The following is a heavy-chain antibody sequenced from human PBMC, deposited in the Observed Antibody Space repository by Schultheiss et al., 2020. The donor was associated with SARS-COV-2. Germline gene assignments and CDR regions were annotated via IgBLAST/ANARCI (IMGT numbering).Heavy chain of an antibody. CDR1: GFTFSSNY. V-gene: IGHV3-66*01. CDR3: TTGYSNYLYYYYYYIDV. CDR2: IYSGGST. J-gene: IGHJ6*03. Sequence: GGSLRLSCAASGFTFSSNYMSWVRQVPGKGLEWVSVIYSGGSTYYADSVKGRFTISRDNSKNTLYLQMNSLKTEDTAVYYCTTGYSNYLYYYYYYIDVWDEGSTVTVSS. D-gene: IGHD4-11*01.